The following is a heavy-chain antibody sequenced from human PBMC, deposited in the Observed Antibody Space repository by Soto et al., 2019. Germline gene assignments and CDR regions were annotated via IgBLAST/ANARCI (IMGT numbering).Heavy chain of an antibody. Sequence: ASVKVSCKASGYTFTSYAMHWVRQAPGQRLEWMGWINAGNGNTKYSQKFQGRVTITRDTSASTAYMELSSLRSEDTAVYYCARDYLTIFGVPFYYYMDVWGKGTTVTVSS. CDR1: GYTFTSYA. CDR2: INAGNGNT. V-gene: IGHV1-3*01. CDR3: ARDYLTIFGVPFYYYMDV. D-gene: IGHD3-3*01. J-gene: IGHJ6*03.